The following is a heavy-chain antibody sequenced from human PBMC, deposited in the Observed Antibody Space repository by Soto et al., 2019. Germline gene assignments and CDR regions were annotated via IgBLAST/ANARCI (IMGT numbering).Heavy chain of an antibody. CDR1: GYTFTSYG. J-gene: IGHJ4*02. D-gene: IGHD5-12*01. CDR3: ARVRELGHSGYAPPFDY. Sequence: QVQLVQSGAEVKKPGASVKVSCKASGYTFTSYGISWVRQAPGQGLEWMGWISAYNGNTNYAQKLQGRVTMSTDTSTSTAYMELRSLRSDDTAAYYCARVRELGHSGYAPPFDYWGQGTLVTVSS. V-gene: IGHV1-18*01. CDR2: ISAYNGNT.